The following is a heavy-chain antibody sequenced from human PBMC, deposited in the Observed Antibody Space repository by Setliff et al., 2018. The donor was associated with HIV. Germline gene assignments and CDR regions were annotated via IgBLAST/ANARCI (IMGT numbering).Heavy chain of an antibody. J-gene: IGHJ3*02. Sequence: GGSLRLSCTASGFTFSPYWMSWVRQPPGKGLMWVARIKNDGSVTTYADSVKGRFTISRDNSKNTLYLQMNSLTAGDTAVYFCAGIGDYSISGVAFHIWGQGTMVTVSS. V-gene: IGHV3-74*01. CDR3: AGIGDYSISGVAFHI. D-gene: IGHD4-4*01. CDR2: IKNDGSVT. CDR1: GFTFSPYW.